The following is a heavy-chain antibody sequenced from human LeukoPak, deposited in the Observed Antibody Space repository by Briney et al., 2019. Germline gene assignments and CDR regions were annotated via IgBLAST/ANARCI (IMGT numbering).Heavy chain of an antibody. D-gene: IGHD1/OR15-1a*01. J-gene: IGHJ4*02. CDR1: GGSVRSGSYY. Sequence: PSETLSPTRTVPGGSVRSGSYYLSWIRQPPGKGLEWVGYIYYSGSTNYKPSLKSRVTISVDTSKNQFSLKLSSVTAADTAVYYCAREGTGLEEYFDYWGQGTLVTVSS. CDR2: IYYSGST. CDR3: AREGTGLEEYFDY. V-gene: IGHV4-61*01.